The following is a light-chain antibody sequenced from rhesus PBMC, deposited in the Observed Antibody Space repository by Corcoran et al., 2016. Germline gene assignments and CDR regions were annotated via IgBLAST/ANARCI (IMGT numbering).Light chain of an antibody. CDR2: KAS. CDR1: ENVNNY. Sequence: DIQMTQSPSSLSASVGDRVTITCRASENVNNYLNWYQQKPGKAPKLLIYKASTWQSGVPSRFRGSGSGTDYTFTISSLQPEDFATYYCQHGYGTPLTFGGGTKVEIK. V-gene: IGKV1-74*01. J-gene: IGKJ4*01. CDR3: QHGYGTPLT.